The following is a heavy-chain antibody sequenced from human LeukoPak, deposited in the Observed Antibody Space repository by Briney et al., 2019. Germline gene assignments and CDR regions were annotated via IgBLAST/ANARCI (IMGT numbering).Heavy chain of an antibody. CDR1: GFTVNTNH. V-gene: IGHV3-30-3*01. D-gene: IGHD6-6*01. CDR2: ISYDGSNK. CDR3: ARARPGTDAFDI. Sequence: GGSLRLSCAASGFTVNTNHMHWVRQAPGKGLEWVAVISYDGSNKYYADSVKGRFTISRDNSKNTLYLQMNSLRAEDTAVYYCARARPGTDAFDIWGQGTMVTVSS. J-gene: IGHJ3*02.